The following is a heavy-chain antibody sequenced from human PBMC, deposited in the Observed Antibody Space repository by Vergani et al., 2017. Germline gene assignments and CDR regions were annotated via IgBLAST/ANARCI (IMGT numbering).Heavy chain of an antibody. D-gene: IGHD6-19*01. CDR3: ARQATVDWLVKLGWIDP. CDR2: IDYSGST. V-gene: IGHV4-38-2*01. Sequence: LQLVESGGGLVQPGGSLRLSCAASGYTVSGYYMTWVRQAPGKGLEWIASIDYSGSTYYNPSLKCRVTISVDTSKNQFSLKLSSVRVADTAVYFCARQATVDWLVKLGWIDPWCQGSLVTVSS. CDR1: GYTVSGYY. J-gene: IGHJ5*02.